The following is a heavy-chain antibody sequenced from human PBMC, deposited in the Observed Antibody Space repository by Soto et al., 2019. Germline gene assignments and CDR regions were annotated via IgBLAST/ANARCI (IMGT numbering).Heavy chain of an antibody. CDR3: ARWASKWLLIGFANLFDY. CDR2: IYDSGST. Sequence: QVQLQESGPGLVKPSGTLSLTCAVSGGSISSSNWWSWVRQPPGKGLEWIGEIYDSGSTNYNPSLKSLVTMSVDKSKSQFSRKLSSVTAADTAVYYWARWASKWLLIGFANLFDYWGQGTLVTVSS. CDR1: GGSISSSNW. J-gene: IGHJ4*02. D-gene: IGHD6-19*01. V-gene: IGHV4-4*02.